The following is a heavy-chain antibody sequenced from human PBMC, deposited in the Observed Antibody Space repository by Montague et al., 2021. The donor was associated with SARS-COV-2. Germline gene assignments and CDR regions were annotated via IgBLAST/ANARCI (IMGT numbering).Heavy chain of an antibody. CDR1: GFTFSTYG. V-gene: IGHV3-23*01. J-gene: IGHJ3*02. CDR2: FVGGDDNT. D-gene: IGHD6-6*01. CDR3: AKDLALSWYSSSSIAFDI. Sequence: SLRLSCAASGFTFSTYGLSWVRQAPGKGLEWVSGFVGGDDNTYYADSVKGRFTISRDNSKNTLYLQMNSLSAEDTAVYYCAKDLALSWYSSSSIAFDIWGQGTMVTVSS.